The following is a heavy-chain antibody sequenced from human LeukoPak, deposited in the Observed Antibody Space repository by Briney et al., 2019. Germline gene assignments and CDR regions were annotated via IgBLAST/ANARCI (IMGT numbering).Heavy chain of an antibody. V-gene: IGHV3-23*01. CDR2: ITGTGGST. D-gene: IGHD2-2*01. CDR1: GFTFSSYT. Sequence: PSGGSLRLSCAASGFTFSSYTVSWVRQAPGKGLEWVSGITGTGGSTYYADSVKGRFTISRDNSKNTLYLQMNRLRAEDTAIYYCTKDALISYRGAWSQSDYWGQGTLVTVSS. J-gene: IGHJ4*02. CDR3: TKDALISYRGAWSQSDY.